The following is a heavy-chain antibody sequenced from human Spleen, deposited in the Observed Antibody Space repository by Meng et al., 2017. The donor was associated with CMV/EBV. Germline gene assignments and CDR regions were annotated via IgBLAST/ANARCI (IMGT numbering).Heavy chain of an antibody. CDR2: IKSKTDGGTT. CDR1: GFTFSNAW. D-gene: IGHD1-26*01. Sequence: GGSLRLSCAASGFTFSNAWMSWVRQAPGKGLEWVGRIKSKTDGGTTDYAAPVKGRFTISRDDSKNTLYLQMNSLKTEDTAIYYCAKDRGWDLLQNVYFDNWGQGTLVTVSS. V-gene: IGHV3-15*01. J-gene: IGHJ4*02. CDR3: AKDRGWDLLQNVYFDN.